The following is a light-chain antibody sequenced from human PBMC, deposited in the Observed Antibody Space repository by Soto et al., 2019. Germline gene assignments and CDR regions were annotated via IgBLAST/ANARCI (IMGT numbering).Light chain of an antibody. Sequence: QSVLTQPPSASGTPGQRVTISCSGSSSNIGSNTVNWYQQLPGTAPKLLIYSNSLRPSGVRDRFSGSKSGTSASLAISGLQSEDEADYYCAAWDDSLSWVFGGGTKLTVL. J-gene: IGLJ3*02. CDR3: AAWDDSLSWV. V-gene: IGLV1-44*01. CDR2: SNS. CDR1: SSNIGSNT.